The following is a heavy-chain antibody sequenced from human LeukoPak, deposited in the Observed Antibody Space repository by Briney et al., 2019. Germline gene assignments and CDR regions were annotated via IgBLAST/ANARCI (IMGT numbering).Heavy chain of an antibody. CDR1: GYTFTSYY. D-gene: IGHD3-3*01. CDR2: INPSGGSA. V-gene: IGHV1-46*01. CDR3: ARDHMGGPFGVGYYYGY. Sequence: ASVKVSCKASGYTFTSYYMHWVRQAPGQGLEWMGIINPSGGSASYAQKFQGRVTMTRDTSTSTVYMELSSLRSEDTAVYYCARDHMGGPFGVGYYYGYWGQGTLVTVSS. J-gene: IGHJ4*02.